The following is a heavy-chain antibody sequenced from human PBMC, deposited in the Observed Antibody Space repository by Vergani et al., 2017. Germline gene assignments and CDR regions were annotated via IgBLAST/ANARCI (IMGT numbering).Heavy chain of an antibody. CDR1: GFTFNHYA. Sequence: EVQLLESGGDLVQPGGSLRLPCAASGFTFNHYAMNWVRQPPGKGLEWVSGISGSGGSTYHAGSVKGRFTISRDSSKNTLYLQMNSLSAGDTAVYYCAKANPRNSGYDYLYYYHAMDVWGQGTTVTVSS. D-gene: IGHD5-12*01. J-gene: IGHJ6*02. V-gene: IGHV3-23*01. CDR2: ISGSGGST. CDR3: AKANPRNSGYDYLYYYHAMDV.